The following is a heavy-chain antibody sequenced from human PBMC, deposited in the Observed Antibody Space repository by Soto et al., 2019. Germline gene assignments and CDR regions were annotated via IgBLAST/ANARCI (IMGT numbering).Heavy chain of an antibody. CDR3: AKDAEYYDILTGYLYYFDY. D-gene: IGHD3-9*01. CDR1: GFTFSSYG. V-gene: IGHV3-30*18. CDR2: ISYDGSNK. J-gene: IGHJ4*02. Sequence: GGSLRLSCAASGFTFSSYGMHWVRQAPGKGLEWVAVISYDGSNKYYADSVKGRFTISRDNSKNTLYLQMNSLRAEDTAVYYCAKDAEYYDILTGYLYYFDYWGQGTLVTVSS.